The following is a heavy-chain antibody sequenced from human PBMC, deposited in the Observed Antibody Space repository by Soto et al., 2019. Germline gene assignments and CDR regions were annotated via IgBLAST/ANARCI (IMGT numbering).Heavy chain of an antibody. CDR3: ARVPGPFDFWSGYYPSGLYMDV. Sequence: SETLSLRCTFSGGSISSYYWSWIRQPPGKGLEWIVYIYYSGSTNYNPSLKSLVTISVDTSKNQFSLKLSSVTAADTAVYYCARVPGPFDFWSGYYPSGLYMDVSGKGTTVTVSS. J-gene: IGHJ6*03. CDR2: IYYSGST. CDR1: GGSISSYY. D-gene: IGHD3-3*01. V-gene: IGHV4-59*01.